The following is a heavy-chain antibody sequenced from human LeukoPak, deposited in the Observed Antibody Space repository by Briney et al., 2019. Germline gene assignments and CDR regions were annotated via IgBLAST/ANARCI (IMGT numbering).Heavy chain of an antibody. D-gene: IGHD3-10*01. J-gene: IGHJ4*02. CDR2: ISDRSTYI. CDR3: ARDTSGSYSITYFDY. V-gene: IGHV3-21*01. CDR1: GLTFSSTS. Sequence: GGSLRLSCVASGLTFSSTSMNWVRQAPGKGLEWGSFISDRSTYIYYADSAKGRFTISRDNAKNSLYLQMNSLRGEDTAVYYCARDTSGSYSITYFDYWGQGTLVTVSS.